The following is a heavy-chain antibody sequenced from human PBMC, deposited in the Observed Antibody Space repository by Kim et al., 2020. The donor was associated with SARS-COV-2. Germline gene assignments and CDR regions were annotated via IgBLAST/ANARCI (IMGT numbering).Heavy chain of an antibody. CDR3: ASSYCSSTSCHGRYFDY. CDR2: ISPNSGGT. CDR1: GYTFTGYY. Sequence: ASVKVSCKASGYTFTGYYMHWVRQAPGQGLEWMGWISPNSGGTNYAQKFQGRVTMTRDTSTTTAYMELSMLTSDDTAVYYCASSYCSSTSCHGRYFDYWGQGTLVTVSS. V-gene: IGHV1-2*02. J-gene: IGHJ4*02. D-gene: IGHD2-2*01.